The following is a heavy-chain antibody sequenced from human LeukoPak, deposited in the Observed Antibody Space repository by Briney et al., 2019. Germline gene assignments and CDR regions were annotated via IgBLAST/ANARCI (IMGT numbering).Heavy chain of an antibody. V-gene: IGHV3-30*19. CDR3: ARGGGAYYDILTGSLFR. CDR1: GFTFSSYG. CDR2: IWYDGSNK. Sequence: GRSLRLSCAASGFTFSSYGMHWVRQAPGKGLEWVAVIWYDGSNKYYADSVKGRFTISRDNSKNTLYLQINSLRAEDTAVYYCARGGGAYYDILTGSLFRWGQGTLVTVSS. J-gene: IGHJ4*02. D-gene: IGHD3-9*01.